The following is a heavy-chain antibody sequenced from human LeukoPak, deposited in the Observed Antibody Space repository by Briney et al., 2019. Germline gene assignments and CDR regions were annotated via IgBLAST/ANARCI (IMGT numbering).Heavy chain of an antibody. CDR1: CYTFSSSA. Sequence: GSLKLSFKFTCYTFSSSAIRWVPRAPGPRLGWVGWVEPHTVGANNCQKGQGRVTMTRDTSISTAYMELSRLRSDDTAVYYCAGVVSTGHSGSYFTQPRNPPPNYYYYGMDVWGQGTTVTVSS. D-gene: IGHD1-26*01. V-gene: IGHV1-2*02. CDR3: AGVVSTGHSGSYFTQPRNPPPNYYYYGMDV. J-gene: IGHJ6*02. CDR2: VEPHTVGA.